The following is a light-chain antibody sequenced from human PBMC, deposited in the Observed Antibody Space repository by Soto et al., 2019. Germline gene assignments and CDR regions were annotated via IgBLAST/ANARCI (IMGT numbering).Light chain of an antibody. J-gene: IGKJ1*01. CDR1: QSISSY. CDR3: QQRYSTPWT. V-gene: IGKV1-39*01. Sequence: DIQMTQSPSSLSASVGDRVTITCRASQSISSYLNWYQQKPGKAPKLLIYSASSLKSGVPSRFSGSGSGTDFTLTISSLQPEDFATYYCQQRYSTPWTFGQGTKVEIK. CDR2: SAS.